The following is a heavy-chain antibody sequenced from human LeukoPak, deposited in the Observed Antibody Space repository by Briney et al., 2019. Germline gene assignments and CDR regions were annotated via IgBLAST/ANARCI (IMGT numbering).Heavy chain of an antibody. Sequence: GGSLRLSCAASGFTFSSYTMHWVRQAPGKGLEWVANIKQDGSEKYYVDSVKGRFTISRDNAKNSLYLQMNSLRAEDTAVYYCARGPTRANSTDYWGQGALVTVS. CDR3: ARGPTRANSTDY. CDR2: IKQDGSEK. V-gene: IGHV3-7*01. CDR1: GFTFSSYT. J-gene: IGHJ4*02. D-gene: IGHD2/OR15-2a*01.